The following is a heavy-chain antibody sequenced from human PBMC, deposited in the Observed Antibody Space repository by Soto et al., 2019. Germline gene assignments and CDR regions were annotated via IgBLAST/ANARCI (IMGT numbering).Heavy chain of an antibody. J-gene: IGHJ4*02. CDR2: ISGSGGST. D-gene: IGHD2-21*01. CDR3: AKDLLGRIVVVNALFDY. V-gene: IGHV3-23*01. Sequence: GSLRLSCAASGXTLSSYSMSWVRQAPGKGLEWVSAISGSGGSTYYADYVKGRFTISRDNSKNTLYLQMNSLRAEDKAVYYGAKDLLGRIVVVNALFDYWGQGNLVTVSP. CDR1: GXTLSSYS.